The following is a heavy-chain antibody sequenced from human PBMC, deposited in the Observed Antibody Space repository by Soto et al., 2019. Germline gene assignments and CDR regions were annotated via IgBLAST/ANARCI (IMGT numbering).Heavy chain of an antibody. Sequence: PSETLSLTCTVSGGSISNYYWSWIRQPPGKGLEWIGYIYYSGSTSYNPSLQSRISISLDTSKNQISLNLSSVTAADTAMYFCARDKLESATADYWGQGTLVTVSS. D-gene: IGHD2-21*02. CDR2: IYYSGST. CDR1: GGSISNYY. V-gene: IGHV4-59*01. J-gene: IGHJ4*02. CDR3: ARDKLESATADY.